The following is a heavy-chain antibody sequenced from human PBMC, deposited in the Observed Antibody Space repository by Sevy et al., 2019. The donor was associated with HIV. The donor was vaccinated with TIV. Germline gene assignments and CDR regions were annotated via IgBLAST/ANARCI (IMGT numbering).Heavy chain of an antibody. V-gene: IGHV3-30*02. J-gene: IGHJ6*02. D-gene: IGHD2-2*01. Sequence: GGSLRLSCAASGFTFSTYGMHWVRQAPGKGLEWVAFIRFDGTIQYYTDSVKGRLTIPRDNSKNTLYLQMNSLRAEDTAVYFCAKVLHIVVAPAAIDYYYGMDVWGQGTTVTVSS. CDR2: IRFDGTIQ. CDR3: AKVLHIVVAPAAIDYYYGMDV. CDR1: GFTFSTYG.